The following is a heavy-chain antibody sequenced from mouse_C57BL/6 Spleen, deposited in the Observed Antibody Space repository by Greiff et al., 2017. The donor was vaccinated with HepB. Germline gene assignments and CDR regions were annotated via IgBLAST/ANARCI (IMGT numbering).Heavy chain of an antibody. CDR3: ARRDYSSREGYAMDY. CDR2: IDPSDSYT. J-gene: IGHJ4*01. CDR1: GYTFTSYW. V-gene: IGHV1-69*01. D-gene: IGHD1-1*01. Sequence: QVQLQQPGAELVMPGASVKLSCKASGYTFTSYWMHWVKQRPGQGLEWIGEIDPSDSYTNYNQKFKGKSTLTVDKSSSTAYMLLSSLTSEDSAVYYCARRDYSSREGYAMDYWGQGTSVTVSS.